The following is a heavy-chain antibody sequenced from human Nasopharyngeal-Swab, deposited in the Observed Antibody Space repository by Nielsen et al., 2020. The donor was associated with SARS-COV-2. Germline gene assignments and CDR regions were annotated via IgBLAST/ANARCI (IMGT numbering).Heavy chain of an antibody. CDR1: GFTFSGYA. J-gene: IGHJ3*02. CDR3: ARDGDDYYDTYDAFDI. V-gene: IGHV3-30-3*01. D-gene: IGHD3-22*01. Sequence: GESLKISCAASGFTFSGYAMSWVRQAPGKGLEWVAVISYDGSNKYYADSVKGRFTISRDNSKNTLYLQMNSLRAEDTAVYYCARDGDDYYDTYDAFDIWGQGTMVTVSS. CDR2: ISYDGSNK.